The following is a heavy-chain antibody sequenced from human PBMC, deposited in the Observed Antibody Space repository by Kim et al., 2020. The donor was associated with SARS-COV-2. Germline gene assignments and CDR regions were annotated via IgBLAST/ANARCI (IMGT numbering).Heavy chain of an antibody. CDR3: AKDMGPRSGAWVYYF. CDR2: ILHSGST. J-gene: IGHJ4*01. CDR1: GGSISSGSYY. D-gene: IGHD6-19*01. Sequence: SETLSLTCTVSGGSISSGSYYWGWIRQPPGQGPEFIGGILHSGSTFYNPSFRSRVSISVDTSKNQFSLRLNSVTAADTAVYFCAKDMGPRSGAWVYYF. V-gene: IGHV4-39*02.